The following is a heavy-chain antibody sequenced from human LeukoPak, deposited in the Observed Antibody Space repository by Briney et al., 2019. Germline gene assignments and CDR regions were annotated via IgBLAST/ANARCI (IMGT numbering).Heavy chain of an antibody. CDR1: GFTFSSYG. CDR3: AKVEGPTSPPFDY. D-gene: IGHD5-12*01. V-gene: IGHV3-23*01. Sequence: PGGSLRLSCVVSGFTFSSYGMSWVRQAPGKGLEWVSAIGGSGGSTYYADSVKGRFTISRDNSKNTLYLQMNSLRAEDTAVYYCAKVEGPTSPPFDYWGQGTLVTVSS. J-gene: IGHJ4*02. CDR2: IGGSGGST.